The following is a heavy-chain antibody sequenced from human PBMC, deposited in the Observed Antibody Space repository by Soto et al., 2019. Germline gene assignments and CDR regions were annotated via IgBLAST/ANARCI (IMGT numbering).Heavy chain of an antibody. D-gene: IGHD2-21*02. J-gene: IGHJ4*02. V-gene: IGHV3-7*03. CDR3: AKDVKWGGMTTIHYFDS. Sequence: PGGSLRLSCAASGFTFSSYWINWVRQTPGKGLEWVANIKGDGSEKYYVDSLKGRFTISRDNAKNSLFLQMNSLRPEDTALYYCAKDVKWGGMTTIHYFDSWGQGTQVTSPQ. CDR1: GFTFSSYW. CDR2: IKGDGSEK.